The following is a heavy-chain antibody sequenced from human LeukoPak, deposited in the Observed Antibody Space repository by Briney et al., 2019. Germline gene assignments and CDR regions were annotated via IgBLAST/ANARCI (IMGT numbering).Heavy chain of an antibody. CDR2: INPSGGST. CDR1: GYTFTSYY. J-gene: IGHJ4*02. D-gene: IGHD3-22*01. V-gene: IGHV1-46*01. Sequence: ASVKVSCKAPGYTFTSYYMHWVRQAPGQGPEWMGIINPSGGSTSYAQKFQGRVTMTRDTSTSTVYMELSSLRSEDTAVYYCARSGVRYDSSGPFDYWGQGTLVTVSS. CDR3: ARSGVRYDSSGPFDY.